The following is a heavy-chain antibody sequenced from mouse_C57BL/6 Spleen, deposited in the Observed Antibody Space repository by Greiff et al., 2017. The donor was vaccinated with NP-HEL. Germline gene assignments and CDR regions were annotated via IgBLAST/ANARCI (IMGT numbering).Heavy chain of an antibody. J-gene: IGHJ4*01. D-gene: IGHD1-1*01. CDR2: IYPGSGST. Sequence: QVQLQQPGAELVKPGASVKMSCKASGYTFTSYWITWVKQRPGQGLEWIGDIYPGSGSTNYNEKFKSKATLTVDTSSSTAYMQLSSLTSEDSAVYYCARWRITTVVAKAMDYWGQGTSVTVSS. V-gene: IGHV1-55*01. CDR3: ARWRITTVVAKAMDY. CDR1: GYTFTSYW.